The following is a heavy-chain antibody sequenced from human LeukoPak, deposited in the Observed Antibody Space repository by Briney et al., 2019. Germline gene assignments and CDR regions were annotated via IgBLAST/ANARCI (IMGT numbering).Heavy chain of an antibody. V-gene: IGHV4-30-4*01. CDR3: ARDTALAGGAFDI. D-gene: IGHD5-18*01. CDR2: IYYSGST. Sequence: PSQTLSLTCTVSGGSISSGDYYWSWIRQPPGRGLEWIGYIYYSGSTYYNPSLRSRVTISIDTSKNQFSLKLSSVTAADTAVYYCARDTALAGGAFDIWGQGTMVTVSS. CDR1: GGSISSGDYY. J-gene: IGHJ3*02.